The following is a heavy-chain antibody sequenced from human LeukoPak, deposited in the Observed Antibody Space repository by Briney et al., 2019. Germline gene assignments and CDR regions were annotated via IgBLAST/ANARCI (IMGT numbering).Heavy chain of an antibody. CDR2: ITTSGTTT. J-gene: IGHJ4*02. CDR1: GFTFSSYK. Sequence: PGRSLRLSCAASGFTFSSYKMIWVRQAPGKGLEWVSYITTSGTTTYYADSLKGRFTISRDNAKNSLYLQMNSLRAEDTAVYYCARVLFHSLAVFDYWGQGTLVTVSS. CDR3: ARVLFHSLAVFDY. V-gene: IGHV3-48*03. D-gene: IGHD2/OR15-2a*01.